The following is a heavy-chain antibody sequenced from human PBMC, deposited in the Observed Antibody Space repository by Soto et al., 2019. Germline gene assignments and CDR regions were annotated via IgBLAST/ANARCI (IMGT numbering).Heavy chain of an antibody. CDR2: ISYDGSNK. Sequence: GGSLRLSCAASGFTFSSYGMHWVRQAPGKGLEWVAVISYDGSNKYYADSVKGRFTISRDNSKNTLYLQMNSLRAEDTAVYYCVKDVLRFLGWLAFYGMDVWGQGTTDTVSS. CDR3: VKDVLRFLGWLAFYGMDV. D-gene: IGHD3-3*01. J-gene: IGHJ6*02. CDR1: GFTFSSYG. V-gene: IGHV3-30*18.